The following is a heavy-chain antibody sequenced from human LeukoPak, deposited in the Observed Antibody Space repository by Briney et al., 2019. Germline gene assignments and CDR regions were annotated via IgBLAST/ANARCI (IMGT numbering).Heavy chain of an antibody. CDR3: AKDDDGHHHGVDH. Sequence: PGGSLRLSCAASGFTVSSYAMTWVRQAPGKGLEWVSAIGYSAGDSYYADSVKGRFTISRDNSMNTLYLQMSSLRGDDTALYYCAKDDDGHHHGVDHWGQGTLVTVSS. J-gene: IGHJ4*02. CDR2: IGYSAGDS. D-gene: IGHD4-17*01. V-gene: IGHV3-23*01. CDR1: GFTVSSYA.